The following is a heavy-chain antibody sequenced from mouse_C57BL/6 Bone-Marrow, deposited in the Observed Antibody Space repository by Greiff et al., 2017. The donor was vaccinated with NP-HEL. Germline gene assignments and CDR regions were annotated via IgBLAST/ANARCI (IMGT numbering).Heavy chain of an antibody. CDR1: GYSITSGYD. Sequence: VQLKQSGPGMVKPSQSLSLTCTVTGYSITSGYDWHWIRHFPGNKLEWMGYISYSGSTNYNPSLKSRISITHDTSKNHFFLKLNSVTTEDTATYYCARDGYDVWYYAMDYWGQGTSVTVSS. CDR2: ISYSGST. D-gene: IGHD2-2*01. J-gene: IGHJ4*01. V-gene: IGHV3-1*01. CDR3: ARDGYDVWYYAMDY.